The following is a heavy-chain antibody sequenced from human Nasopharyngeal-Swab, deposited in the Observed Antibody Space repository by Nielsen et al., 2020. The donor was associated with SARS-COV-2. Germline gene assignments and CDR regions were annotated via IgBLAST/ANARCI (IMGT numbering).Heavy chain of an antibody. Sequence: GGSLRLSCAASGFTFSSYSMNWVRQAPGKGLEWVSGISWNSVSIGYADSVKGRFTISRDNAKNSLYLQMNSLRAEDTALYYCAKDREQLLEYYFDYWGQGTLVTVSS. CDR2: ISWNSVSI. D-gene: IGHD2-2*01. CDR1: GFTFSSYS. V-gene: IGHV3-9*01. J-gene: IGHJ4*02. CDR3: AKDREQLLEYYFDY.